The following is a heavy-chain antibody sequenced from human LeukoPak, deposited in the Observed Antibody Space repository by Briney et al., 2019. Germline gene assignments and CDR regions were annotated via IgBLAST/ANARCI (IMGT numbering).Heavy chain of an antibody. Sequence: GGSLRLSCAASGFTFSSYWMSWVRQAQGKGLEWVANIKQDGSEKYYVDSVKGRFTISRDNAKNSLYLQMNSLRAEDTAVYYCARDRPIKSIAARPPTAPDYWGQGTLVTVSS. CDR3: ARDRPIKSIAARPPTAPDY. CDR1: GFTFSSYW. J-gene: IGHJ4*02. CDR2: IKQDGSEK. V-gene: IGHV3-7*01. D-gene: IGHD6-6*01.